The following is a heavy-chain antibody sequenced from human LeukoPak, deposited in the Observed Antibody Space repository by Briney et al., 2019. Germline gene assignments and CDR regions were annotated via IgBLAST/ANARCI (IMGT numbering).Heavy chain of an antibody. Sequence: GGSLRLSCAASGFTFSTSWMTWVRQAPGKGLDWLGNINSDGSRINYVDSVKGRFTFSRDNAKNSLFLQMNSLRAEDTAVFYCARDSGYNAFDIWGQGTMVTVSS. CDR2: INSDGSRI. CDR3: ARDSGYNAFDI. J-gene: IGHJ3*02. V-gene: IGHV3-7*01. D-gene: IGHD5-12*01. CDR1: GFTFSTSW.